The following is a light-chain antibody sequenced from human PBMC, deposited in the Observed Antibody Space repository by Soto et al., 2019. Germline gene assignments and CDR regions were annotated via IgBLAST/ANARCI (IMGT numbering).Light chain of an antibody. CDR3: TSFSSSTSLYV. CDR1: TRDIAGYNY. Sequence: QSALTQPASVSGSLGQSITISCTGTTRDIAGYNYISWYQQLPGKAPKLMIYQVTIRPSGISNRFSGSKSGNAASLTISGIQAEDEADYYCTSFSSSTSLYVFGTGTKV. V-gene: IGLV2-14*01. J-gene: IGLJ1*01. CDR2: QVT.